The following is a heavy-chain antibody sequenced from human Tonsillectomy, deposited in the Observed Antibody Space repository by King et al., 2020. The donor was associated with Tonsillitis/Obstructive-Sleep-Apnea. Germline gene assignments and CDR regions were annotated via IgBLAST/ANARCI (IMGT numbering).Heavy chain of an antibody. CDR1: GYSFTNYW. CDR2: IYPGDSDT. D-gene: IGHD4-11*01. V-gene: IGHV5-51*03. CDR3: ASVGDYSADYYYYTIDV. J-gene: IGHJ6*02. Sequence: VQLVESGAEVKKPGESLKISCKGSGYSFTNYWIGWVRQMPGKGLEWMGIIYPGDSDTRYSPSFQGQVTISADKSITTAYLQWNSLKASDTAMYYCASVGDYSADYYYYTIDVWGQGTTVTVSS.